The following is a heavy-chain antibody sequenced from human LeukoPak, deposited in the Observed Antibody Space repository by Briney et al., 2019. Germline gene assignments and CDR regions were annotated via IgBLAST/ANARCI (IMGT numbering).Heavy chain of an antibody. Sequence: ASVKVSCKASGYTFTSYGISWVRQAPGQGLEWMGWISAYNGNTNYAQKLQGRVTMTTDTSTSTAYMELRSLGSDDTAVYYCAVTLRGYSSGWYQDLYDYWGQGTLVTVSS. CDR1: GYTFTSYG. CDR3: AVTLRGYSSGWYQDLYDY. D-gene: IGHD6-19*01. V-gene: IGHV1-18*01. J-gene: IGHJ4*02. CDR2: ISAYNGNT.